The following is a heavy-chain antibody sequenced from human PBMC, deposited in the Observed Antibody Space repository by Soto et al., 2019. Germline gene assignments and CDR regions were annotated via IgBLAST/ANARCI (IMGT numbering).Heavy chain of an antibody. V-gene: IGHV3-23*01. D-gene: IGHD1-26*01. CDR1: GFTFSSYA. J-gene: IGHJ4*02. CDR2: VSIGGST. CDR3: AERLGAGGHFDY. Sequence: DVQLLESGGGLVQPEGSLRLSCAASGFTFSSYAMGWVRQGPGKGLEWVAVVSIGGSTHYADSVRGRFTISRDNSKKTLSLQMTSMSAEDTAVYVCAERLGAGGHFDYWSQGALGTGSS.